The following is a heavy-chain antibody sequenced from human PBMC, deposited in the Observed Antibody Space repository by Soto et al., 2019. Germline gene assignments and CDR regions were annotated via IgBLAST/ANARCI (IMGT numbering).Heavy chain of an antibody. J-gene: IGHJ5*02. Sequence: ASVKVSCKASGGTFSSYAISWVRQAPGQGLEWMGGIIPIFGTANYAQKFQGRVTITVDESTSTAYMELSSLRSEDTAVYYCARGNRRGYCSSTSCYTWRWFDPWGQGTLVTVSS. CDR2: IIPIFGTA. CDR1: GGTFSSYA. CDR3: ARGNRRGYCSSTSCYTWRWFDP. V-gene: IGHV1-69*13. D-gene: IGHD2-2*02.